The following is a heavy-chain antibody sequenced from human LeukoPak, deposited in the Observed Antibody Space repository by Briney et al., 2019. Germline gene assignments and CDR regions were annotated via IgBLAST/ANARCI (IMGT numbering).Heavy chain of an antibody. Sequence: GGSLRLSCAASGFIFSRYWMHWLRQAPGKALVWVSRINNDGSIINTADSVKGRFTISRDNAKDMLYLQMDSLRVEDTAIYYCARGPSVLGAIDNWGQGTLVAVSS. CDR1: GFIFSRYW. CDR2: INNDGSII. D-gene: IGHD3-10*01. V-gene: IGHV3-74*01. J-gene: IGHJ4*02. CDR3: ARGPSVLGAIDN.